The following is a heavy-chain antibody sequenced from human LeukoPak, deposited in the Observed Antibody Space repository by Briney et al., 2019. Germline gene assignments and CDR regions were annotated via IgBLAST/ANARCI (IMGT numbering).Heavy chain of an antibody. V-gene: IGHV4-30-2*01. Sequence: SETLSLTCAVSGGSISSGGYSWSWIRQPPGKGLEWIGYIYHSGSTYYNPSLKSRVTISVDRSKNQFSLKLSSVTAADTAVYYCASKRIVGATADYWGQGTLVTVSS. D-gene: IGHD1-26*01. CDR1: GGSISSGGYS. CDR2: IYHSGST. J-gene: IGHJ4*02. CDR3: ASKRIVGATADY.